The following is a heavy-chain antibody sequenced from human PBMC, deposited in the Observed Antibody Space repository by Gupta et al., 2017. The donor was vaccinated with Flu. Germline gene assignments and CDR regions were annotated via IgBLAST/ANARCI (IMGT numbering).Heavy chain of an antibody. J-gene: IGHJ4*02. CDR2: IHYSGIT. V-gene: IGHV4-31*02. D-gene: IGHD3-9*01. Sequence: YYWSWIRQHPGKGLEWIEYIHYSGITYYIPSLRSRATISVDTSRNQFSLKLSSVTAADTAVYHFSRRVGDYDIVAGYYFDSWGQGTLVTVSS. CDR1: YY. CDR3: SRRVGDYDIVAGYYFDS.